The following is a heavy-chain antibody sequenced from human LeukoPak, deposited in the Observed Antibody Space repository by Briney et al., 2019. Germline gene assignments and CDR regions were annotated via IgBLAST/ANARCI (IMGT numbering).Heavy chain of an antibody. Sequence: SETLSLTCTVSGGSISSGGYYWSWIRQHPGKGLEWIGNIYYSGKTYYNPSLKSRVIMSGDTSKNQFFLKLSSVTAADTAVYYFARNGPENSGWFRPFYYLGQGTLGTGSS. J-gene: IGHJ4*03. CDR2: IYYSGKT. V-gene: IGHV4-31*03. CDR3: ARNGPENSGWFRPFYY. D-gene: IGHD6-19*01. CDR1: GGSISSGGYY.